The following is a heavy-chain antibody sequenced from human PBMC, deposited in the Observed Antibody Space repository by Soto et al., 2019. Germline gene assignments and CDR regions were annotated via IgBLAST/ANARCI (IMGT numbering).Heavy chain of an antibody. D-gene: IGHD3-10*01. CDR3: ASGEGSSRHYYSYGMDV. V-gene: IGHV4-39*01. CDR1: GGSISSSSYY. CDR2: IYYSGST. Sequence: SETLSLTCTVSGGSISSSSYYWGWIRQPPGKGLEWIGSIYYSGSTYYNPSLKSRVTISVDTSKNQLSLKLNSVTAADTAVYYWASGEGSSRHYYSYGMDVWGQGTAVT. J-gene: IGHJ6*02.